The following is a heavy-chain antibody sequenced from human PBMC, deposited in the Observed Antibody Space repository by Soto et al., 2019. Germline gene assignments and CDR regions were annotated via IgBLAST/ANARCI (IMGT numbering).Heavy chain of an antibody. J-gene: IGHJ6*02. CDR1: GDSFTSYW. V-gene: IGHV5-51*01. CDR2: IYPGDSDT. Sequence: GVSLPISCKVSGDSFTSYWVGWVRPMPGKGLEWMGIIYPGDSDTRYSPSCQGQVTISADKSISTAYLQWSSLKASDTAMYYCASHSSSPYYYYYGMDVWGQGTTVTVS. D-gene: IGHD6-6*01. CDR3: ASHSSSPYYYYYGMDV.